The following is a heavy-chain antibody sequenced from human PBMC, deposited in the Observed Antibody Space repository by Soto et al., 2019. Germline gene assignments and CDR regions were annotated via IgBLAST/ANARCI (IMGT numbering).Heavy chain of an antibody. J-gene: IGHJ4*02. Sequence: QVQLVQSGAEVKKPGASVKVSCKASGYTFTSYGISWVRQAPGQGLEWMGWISAYNGNTNYAQKFQGRVTMTTDTCTSTACMELTTLRADDTAVYYCTRKPSGGCVDYWGQGTLVTVSS. V-gene: IGHV1-18*01. D-gene: IGHD6-19*01. CDR1: GYTFTSYG. CDR3: TRKPSGGCVDY. CDR2: ISAYNGNT.